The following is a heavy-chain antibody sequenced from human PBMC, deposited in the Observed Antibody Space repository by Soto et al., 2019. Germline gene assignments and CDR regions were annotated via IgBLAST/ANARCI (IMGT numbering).Heavy chain of an antibody. CDR1: GFTFSSYA. CDR3: AKSYSGYDLGY. V-gene: IGHV3-23*04. Sequence: VQLVESGGGVVQPGRSLRLSCAASGFTFSSYAMSWVRQAPGKGLEWVSSISASGGNTYFADSVKGRFTISRDNSKNTLYLQMNSLRAEDTALYYCAKSYSGYDLGYWGQGTLVTVSS. J-gene: IGHJ4*02. D-gene: IGHD5-12*01. CDR2: ISASGGNT.